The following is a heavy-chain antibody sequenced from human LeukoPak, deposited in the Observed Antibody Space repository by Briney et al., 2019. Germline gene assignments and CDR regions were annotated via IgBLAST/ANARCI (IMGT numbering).Heavy chain of an antibody. V-gene: IGHV3-23*01. CDR3: ARRRGVTFGDFDY. CDR1: GLTFSNYG. D-gene: IGHD3-10*01. Sequence: GRSLRLSCAVSGLTFSNYGMHWVRQAPGKGLEWVSSFSGSGGSIYYADSVKGRFTISRDNSKNTLYLQMNSLRAEDTAVYYCARRRGVTFGDFDYWGQGTLVTVSS. J-gene: IGHJ4*02. CDR2: FSGSGGSI.